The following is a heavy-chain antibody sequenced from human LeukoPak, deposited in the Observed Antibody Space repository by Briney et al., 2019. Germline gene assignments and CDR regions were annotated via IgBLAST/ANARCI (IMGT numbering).Heavy chain of an antibody. CDR3: ARGRYRYSYDY. J-gene: IGHJ4*02. CDR2: IRPTDGAT. CDR1: GYIFTDHF. V-gene: IGHV1-2*02. D-gene: IGHD1-26*01. Sequence: GASVKVSCRASGYIFTDHFFHWVRQAPGQGLEWMGWIRPTDGATKVAQKFQGRVPLTRDASISTVYMEMSGLRFDDTAMYYCARGRYRYSYDYWGQGTLVTVSS.